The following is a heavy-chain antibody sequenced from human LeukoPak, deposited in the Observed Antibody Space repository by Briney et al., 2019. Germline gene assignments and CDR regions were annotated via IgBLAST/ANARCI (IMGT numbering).Heavy chain of an antibody. CDR1: GGSFSGYY. CDR2: INHSGST. J-gene: IGHJ3*02. D-gene: IGHD2-2*02. V-gene: IGHV4-34*01. CDR3: ARARGYCSSTSCYRRGAFDI. Sequence: PSETLSLTCAVYGGSFSGYYWSWIRQPPGKGLEWIGEINHSGSTNYNPSLKSRVTISVDTSKNQFPLKLSSVTAADTAVYYCARARGYCSSTSCYRRGAFDIWGQGTMVTVSS.